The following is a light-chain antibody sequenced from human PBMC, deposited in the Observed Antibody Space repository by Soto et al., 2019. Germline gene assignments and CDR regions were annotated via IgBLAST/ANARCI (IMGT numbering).Light chain of an antibody. CDR1: QSVSSY. Sequence: EIGMTQSPATLSLSPEERATLSCRASQSVSSYLAWYQQKPGQAPRLLIYDASNRATGIPARFSGSGSGTDFTLTISSLEPEDFAVYYCQQRSNWPLTFGGGTKVEIK. V-gene: IGKV3-11*01. CDR3: QQRSNWPLT. CDR2: DAS. J-gene: IGKJ4*01.